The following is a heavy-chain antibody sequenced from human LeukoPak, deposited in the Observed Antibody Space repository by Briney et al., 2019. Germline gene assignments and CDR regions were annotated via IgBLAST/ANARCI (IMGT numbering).Heavy chain of an antibody. D-gene: IGHD3-10*01. Sequence: GGSPRLSCAASGFTFDDYAMHWVRQAPGKGLEWVSVIYSGGSTYYADSVKGRFTISRHNSKNTLYLQMNSLRAEDTAVYYCAKDRVRGVINNWFDPWGQGTLVTVSS. J-gene: IGHJ5*02. CDR2: IYSGGST. V-gene: IGHV3-23*03. CDR1: GFTFDDYA. CDR3: AKDRVRGVINNWFDP.